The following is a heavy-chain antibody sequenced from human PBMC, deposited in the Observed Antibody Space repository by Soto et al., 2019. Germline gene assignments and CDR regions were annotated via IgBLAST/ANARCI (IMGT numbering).Heavy chain of an antibody. J-gene: IGHJ6*02. Sequence: GGSLRLSCAASGFTFSSYSMNWVRQAPGKGLEWVSSISSSSSYIYYADSVKGRFTISRDNAKNSLYLQMNSLRAEDTAVYYCARDRLGAAAGHFYYYYGMDVWGQGTTVTVSS. CDR1: GFTFSSYS. V-gene: IGHV3-21*01. CDR3: ARDRLGAAAGHFYYYYGMDV. D-gene: IGHD6-13*01. CDR2: ISSSSSYI.